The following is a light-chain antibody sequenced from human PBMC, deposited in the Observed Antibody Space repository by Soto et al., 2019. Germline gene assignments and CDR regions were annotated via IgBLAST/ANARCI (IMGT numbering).Light chain of an antibody. CDR3: QQYNSYPIT. CDR2: GAS. CDR1: QDISNY. J-gene: IGKJ5*01. V-gene: IGKV1-16*02. Sequence: DLQMTQSPSSLSASVGDRVTITCRASQDISNYLAWFQQKPGRAPKSLIYGASTLRSGVPSKFSGSGSGTDFTLTITSLQPEDFAIYYCQQYNSYPITFGQGTRLEIK.